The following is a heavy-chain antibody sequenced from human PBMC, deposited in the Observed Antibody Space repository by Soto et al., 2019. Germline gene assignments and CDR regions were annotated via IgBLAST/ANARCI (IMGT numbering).Heavy chain of an antibody. D-gene: IGHD4-17*01. CDR2: IIPIFGTA. CDR1: GGTFSSYA. V-gene: IGHV1-69*01. CDR3: ASFPTVTPQPYSYYYGMDV. J-gene: IGHJ6*02. Sequence: VKVSCKASGGTFSSYAISWVRQAPGQGLEWMGGIIPIFGTANYAQKFQGRVTITADESTSTAYMELSSLRSEDTAAYYCASFPTVTPQPYSYYYGMDVWGQGTTVTVSS.